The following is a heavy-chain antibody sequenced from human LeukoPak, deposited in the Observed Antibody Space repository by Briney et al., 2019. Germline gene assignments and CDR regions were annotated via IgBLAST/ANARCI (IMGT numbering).Heavy chain of an antibody. V-gene: IGHV3-48*03. CDR1: GIALRVFE. CDR3: EKGGSPGYNDNAFDM. D-gene: IGHD3-10*01. J-gene: IGHJ3*02. CDR2: ISRSGDIP. Sequence: GGPLRLTCEASGIALRVFEMNWVRLAPGKGLEWVSFISRSGDIPLSADSAKGRFTLSRDNPKNSLYLQMSSLRAEDTAVYYCEKGGSPGYNDNAFDMWGQGTMVAVSS.